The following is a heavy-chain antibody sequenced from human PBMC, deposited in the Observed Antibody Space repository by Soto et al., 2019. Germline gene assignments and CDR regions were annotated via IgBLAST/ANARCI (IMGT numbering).Heavy chain of an antibody. Sequence: ASVEVSCKASGGTFSSYAISWVRQAPGEVLEWMGGIIPIFGTANYAQKFQGRVTITADESASTAYMELSSLRSEDTPVYYCASSRNRLVYLDYGGQGTLVNVSS. CDR3: ASSRNRLVYLDY. D-gene: IGHD3-16*01. J-gene: IGHJ4*02. CDR1: GGTFSSYA. CDR2: IIPIFGTA. V-gene: IGHV1-69*13.